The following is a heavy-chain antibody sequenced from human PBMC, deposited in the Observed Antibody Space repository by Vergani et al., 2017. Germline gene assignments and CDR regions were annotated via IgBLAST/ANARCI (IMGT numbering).Heavy chain of an antibody. CDR3: TTDPRYCGDGSCYWLRDHHYYGMDV. Sequence: EVQLVESGGVLVKPGGSLRLSCVASGLRFRNAWMNWVRRTPGKGLEWVGRIKSTFDRGTTDYAAAVTGRFTISRDDTKNTLFLQMNGLKTEDIGVYYCTTDPRYCGDGSCYWLRDHHYYGMDVWGQGTTVTVSS. D-gene: IGHD2-21*01. CDR2: IKSTFDRGTT. CDR1: GLRFRNAW. V-gene: IGHV3-15*07. J-gene: IGHJ6*02.